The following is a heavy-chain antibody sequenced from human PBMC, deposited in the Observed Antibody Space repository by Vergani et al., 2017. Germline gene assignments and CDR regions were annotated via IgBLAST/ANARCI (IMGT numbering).Heavy chain of an antibody. CDR1: GFTFDDYA. CDR3: ARLARFDP. CDR2: ISWNSGSI. Sequence: EVQLVESGGGLVQPGRSLRLSCAASGFTFDDYAMHWVRQAPGKGLEWVSGISWNSGSIGYADSVKGRFTISRDNAKNSLYLQMNSLRAEDTALYYCARLARFDPWGQGTLVTVSS. V-gene: IGHV3-9*01. J-gene: IGHJ5*02. D-gene: IGHD3-9*01.